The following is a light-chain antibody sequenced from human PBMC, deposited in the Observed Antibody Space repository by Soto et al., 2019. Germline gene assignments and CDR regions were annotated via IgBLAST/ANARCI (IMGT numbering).Light chain of an antibody. Sequence: DIQMTQSPSSLSASVGDRVTITCRASQGISNYLAWYQQKSGKVPKLLIYAASTLQSGVPSRFSGSGSGTDFTLTISSLQTEDVATYYCQKYNTAPALTFGGGTKVEIK. J-gene: IGKJ4*01. CDR3: QKYNTAPALT. V-gene: IGKV1-27*01. CDR1: QGISNY. CDR2: AAS.